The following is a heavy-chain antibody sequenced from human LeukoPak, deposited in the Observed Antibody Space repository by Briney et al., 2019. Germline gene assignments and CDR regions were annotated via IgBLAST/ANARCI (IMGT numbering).Heavy chain of an antibody. CDR1: GGSFSGYY. J-gene: IGHJ3*02. CDR2: FYHSGST. V-gene: IGHV4-34*01. CDR3: ASGRLYYYDSSGYYYEAFDI. Sequence: SETLSLTCAVYGGSFSGYYWSWIRQPPGKGLEWIGNFYHSGSTYYNPSLKSRVTISVDTAKNQCSLKLSSVTAADTAVYYCASGRLYYYDSSGYYYEAFDIWGQGTMVTVSS. D-gene: IGHD3-22*01.